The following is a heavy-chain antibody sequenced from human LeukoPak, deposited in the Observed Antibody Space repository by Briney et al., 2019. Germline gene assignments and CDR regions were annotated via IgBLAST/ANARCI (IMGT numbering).Heavy chain of an antibody. CDR3: ARDDFWSGYRAFGI. V-gene: IGHV4-4*07. Sequence: PSETLSLTCTVSGGSISSYYWNWIRQSAGKGLKWIGRIYTSGSTIYNPSLKSRVTMSVDTSKNQFSLKVSSVTAADTAVYYCARDDFWSGYRAFGIWGQGTRVTVSS. D-gene: IGHD3-3*01. CDR2: IYTSGST. CDR1: GGSISSYY. J-gene: IGHJ3*02.